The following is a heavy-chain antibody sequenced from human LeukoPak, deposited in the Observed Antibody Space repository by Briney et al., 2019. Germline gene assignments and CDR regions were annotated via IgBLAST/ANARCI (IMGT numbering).Heavy chain of an antibody. J-gene: IGHJ3*02. D-gene: IGHD3-10*01. V-gene: IGHV3-53*01. CDR2: IYRGGST. CDR3: ARGGAYGSGNHYRGGAFDI. CDR1: GFSVSDNY. Sequence: SGVSLRLSCATSGFSVSDNYKTWVRQAPGKGLEWVSVIYRGGSTYYADSVKGRFTISRDNSKNMVYLQMNSLRVEDTAVYYCARGGAYGSGNHYRGGAFDIWGQGTMVTVSS.